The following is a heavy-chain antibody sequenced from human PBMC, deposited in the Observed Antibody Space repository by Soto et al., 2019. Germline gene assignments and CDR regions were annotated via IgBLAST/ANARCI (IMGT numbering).Heavy chain of an antibody. Sequence: QVQLVQSGAEAKKPGSSVKVSCKTSGGTFSSYAISWVRQAPGQGLEWMGGIVPLFRTTNYAQKFQGRVTITADTSTYTVNMEVRGLGSGDTAVYYCARGGYSSTWSNLLDRSGLDVWGQGTTVTVSS. J-gene: IGHJ6*01. CDR1: GGTFSSYA. CDR3: ARGGYSSTWSNLLDRSGLDV. CDR2: IVPLFRTT. V-gene: IGHV1-69*06. D-gene: IGHD6-13*01.